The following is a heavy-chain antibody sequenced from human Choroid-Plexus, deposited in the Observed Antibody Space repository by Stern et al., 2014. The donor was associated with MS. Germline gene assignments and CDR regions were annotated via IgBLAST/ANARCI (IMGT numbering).Heavy chain of an antibody. CDR3: AKDRQYLTYFFDH. D-gene: IGHD2/OR15-2a*01. CDR2: VSHDGSYK. CDR1: GFTFGSCA. J-gene: IGHJ5*02. V-gene: IGHV3-30*18. Sequence: VQLVQSGGGVVQPGRPLRLSCVASGFTFGSCAMHWVRQAPGKGLEWVXGVSHDGSYKYYADSVKGRFTISRDNSQNTLYMQMSSLRPEDTAVYYCAKDRQYLTYFFDHWGQGSLVTVSS.